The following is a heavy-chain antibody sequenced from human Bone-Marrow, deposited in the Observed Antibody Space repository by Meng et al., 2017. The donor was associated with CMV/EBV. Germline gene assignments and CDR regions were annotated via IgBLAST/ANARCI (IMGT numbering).Heavy chain of an antibody. CDR3: ARDRGYCSSTSCHTDHWFDP. D-gene: IGHD2-2*02. J-gene: IGHJ5*02. CDR2: MYYSGNT. CDR1: GGSISSYY. Sequence: GSLRLSCTVSGGSISSYYWSWIRQPPGKGLQWIGYMYYSGNTNYNPSLKSRVTISVDTSKNQFSLKLTTETAADTAVYYCARDRGYCSSTSCHTDHWFDPWGQGTLVTVSS. V-gene: IGHV4-59*01.